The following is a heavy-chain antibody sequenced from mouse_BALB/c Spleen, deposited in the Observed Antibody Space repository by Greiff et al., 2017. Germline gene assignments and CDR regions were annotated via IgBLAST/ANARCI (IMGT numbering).Heavy chain of an antibody. CDR2: ISYSGST. Sequence: EVKLVESGPGLVKPSQSLSLTCTVTGYSITSDYAWNWIRQFPGNILEWMGYISYSGSTSYNPSFKSRIAITRDTSKNTFFLQLNSVTTENTSTYYCERGGPWFAYWGQGTLVTVSA. V-gene: IGHV3-2*02. CDR1: GYSITSDYA. CDR3: ERGGPWFAY. J-gene: IGHJ3*01.